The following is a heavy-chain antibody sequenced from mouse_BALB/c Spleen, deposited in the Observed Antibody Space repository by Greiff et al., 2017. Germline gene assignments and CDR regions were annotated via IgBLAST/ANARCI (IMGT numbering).Heavy chain of an antibody. CDR2: INPGSGGT. D-gene: IGHD1-3*01. CDR1: GYAFTNYL. CDR3: ARSELSGFYAMDY. J-gene: IGHJ4*01. Sequence: QVQLQQSGAELVRPGTSVKVSCKASGYAFTNYLIGWVKQRPGQGLAWIGVINPGSGGTNYNEKFKGKATLTADKSSSTAYMQLSSLTSDDSAVYFCARSELSGFYAMDYWGQGTSVTVSS. V-gene: IGHV1-54*01.